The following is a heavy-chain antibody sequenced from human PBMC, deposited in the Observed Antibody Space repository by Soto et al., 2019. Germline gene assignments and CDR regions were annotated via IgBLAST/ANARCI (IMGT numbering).Heavy chain of an antibody. CDR3: ASIVSSAHGEFSD. J-gene: IGHJ4*02. CDR2: IDYSGST. CDR1: GGSFSSGGYY. Sequence: QVQLQESGPGLVKPSQTLSLTCTVSGGSFSSGGYYWSWIRQHPGKGLEWIGYIDYSGSTYYNPSLKSRVTISVDTSKNQFSLKLSTVTAADTAVYYCASIVSSAHGEFSDWGQGTLVTVSS. V-gene: IGHV4-31*03. D-gene: IGHD3-10*01.